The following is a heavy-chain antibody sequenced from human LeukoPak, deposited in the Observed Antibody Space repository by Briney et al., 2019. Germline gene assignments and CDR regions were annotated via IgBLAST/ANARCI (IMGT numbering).Heavy chain of an antibody. CDR1: GFTFSSYA. D-gene: IGHD1-26*01. J-gene: IGHJ3*02. CDR3: AKESKFVVGATDAFDI. V-gene: IGHV3-23*01. Sequence: PGGSLRLSCAASGFTFSSYAMSWVRQAPGKGPEWVSAISGSGGSTYCADSVKGRFTISRDNSKNTLYLQMNSLRAEDTAVYYCAKESKFVVGATDAFDIWGQGTMVTVSS. CDR2: ISGSGGST.